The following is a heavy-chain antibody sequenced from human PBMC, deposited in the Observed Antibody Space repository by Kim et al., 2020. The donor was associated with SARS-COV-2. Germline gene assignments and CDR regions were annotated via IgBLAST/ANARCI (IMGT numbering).Heavy chain of an antibody. Sequence: GGSLRLSCVVSGIPFSNAWFNWVRQSPGKGLEWVGGIKGQSDGGSADLAAPVKGRFPISRDDSKNTLYLLMNSLRTDDSAVYYCTTVSRRWGQGTLVPVSS. CDR1: GIPFSNAW. V-gene: IGHV3-15*01. J-gene: IGHJ1*01. CDR2: IKGQSDGGSA. CDR3: TTVSRR.